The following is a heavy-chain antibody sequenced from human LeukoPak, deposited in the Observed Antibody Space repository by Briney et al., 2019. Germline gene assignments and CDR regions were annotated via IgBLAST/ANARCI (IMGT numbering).Heavy chain of an antibody. V-gene: IGHV4-39*07. Sequence: PSETLSLTCTVSGGSISSSSYYWGWIRQPPGKGLEWIGSIYYSGSTYYNPSLKSRVTISVDTSKNQFSLKLSSVTAADTAVYYCARARGLAVAGTWGYWGQGTLVTVSS. CDR1: GGSISSSSYY. D-gene: IGHD6-19*01. J-gene: IGHJ4*02. CDR2: IYYSGST. CDR3: ARARGLAVAGTWGY.